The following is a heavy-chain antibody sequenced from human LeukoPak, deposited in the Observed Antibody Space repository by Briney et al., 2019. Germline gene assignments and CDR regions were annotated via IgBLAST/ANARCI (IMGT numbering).Heavy chain of an antibody. CDR3: TTAGMITFGGVL. CDR2: IKSKIDGGTT. J-gene: IGHJ4*02. CDR1: GFIFSNAW. Sequence: GGSLRLSCAASGFIFSNAWMIWVRQAPGKGLEWVGRIKSKIDGGTTDYAAPVKGRFTISRDDSKNTLYLQMNSLKTEDTAVYYCTTAGMITFGGVLWGQGTLVTVSS. D-gene: IGHD3-16*01. V-gene: IGHV3-15*01.